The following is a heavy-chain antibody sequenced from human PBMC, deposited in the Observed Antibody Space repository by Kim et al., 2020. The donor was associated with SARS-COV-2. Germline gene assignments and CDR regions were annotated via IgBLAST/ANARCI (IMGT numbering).Heavy chain of an antibody. CDR1: GFTFSDYY. V-gene: IGHV3-11*06. Sequence: GGSLRLSCAASGFTFSDYYMTWIRQAPGKGLEWVSHMSTSNSYTNYADSVKGRFTISRDNAKNSLYLQMNSLRAEDAAVYYCARGHCGNVDYWGQGTLVTVSS. CDR2: MSTSNSYT. J-gene: IGHJ4*02. CDR3: ARGHCGNVDY. D-gene: IGHD2-15*01.